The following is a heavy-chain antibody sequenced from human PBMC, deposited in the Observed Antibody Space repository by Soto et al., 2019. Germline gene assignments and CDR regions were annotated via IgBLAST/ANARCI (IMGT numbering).Heavy chain of an antibody. Sequence: PSETLSLTCTVSGGSVTSYYWSWIRQPAGKGLEWIGRIYSTGSTSYNPSLNSRVTMSVDTSKNHFSLKLTSVTAADTAVYYCARDAPGNYFGSCNQGFLVTVSS. V-gene: IGHV4-4*07. CDR2: IYSTGST. D-gene: IGHD1-26*01. J-gene: IGHJ4*02. CDR3: ARDAPGNYFGS. CDR1: GGSVTSYY.